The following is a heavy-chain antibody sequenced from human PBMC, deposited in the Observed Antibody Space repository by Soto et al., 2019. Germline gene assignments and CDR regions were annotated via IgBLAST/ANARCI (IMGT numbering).Heavy chain of an antibody. CDR1: GDSISNSRFY. CDR2: IYHTGNA. J-gene: IGHJ5*02. Sequence: QLQLQESGPGLVKSSETLSLTCSVSGDSISNSRFYWAWIRQPPGEGLEWIGSIYHTGNAYYNPSLKSRVTIFVDTSKNQFSLKLSSVTAADTALYYCARDYFDSSDYTTNWFDPGGQGTMVTVAS. CDR3: ARDYFDSSDYTTNWFDP. D-gene: IGHD3-22*01. V-gene: IGHV4-39*01.